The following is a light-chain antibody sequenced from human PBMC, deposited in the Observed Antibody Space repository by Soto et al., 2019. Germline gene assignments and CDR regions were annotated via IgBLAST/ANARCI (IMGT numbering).Light chain of an antibody. Sequence: QSALTQPASVSGSPGQSIAISCTGTSSDVGGYNYVSWYQQHPGKAPKLMIYEVSNRPSGVSNRFSDSKSGNTASLTISGLQSYDEADYYCNSYTGSSTRVFGGGTKLT. V-gene: IGLV2-14*01. CDR1: SSDVGGYNY. J-gene: IGLJ3*02. CDR2: EVS. CDR3: NSYTGSSTRV.